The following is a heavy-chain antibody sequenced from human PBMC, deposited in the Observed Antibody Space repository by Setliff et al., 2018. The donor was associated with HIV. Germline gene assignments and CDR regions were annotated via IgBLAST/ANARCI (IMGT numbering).Heavy chain of an antibody. D-gene: IGHD3-3*01. CDR1: GFIFSDAW. CDR2: IKSNSDGGTT. Sequence: GGSLRLSCAASGFIFSDAWMSWARQAPGKGLEWVGRIKSNSDGGTTDYAAPVKGRFTISRDDSKNTLYLQMNSLKTEDTAVYYCTTTWGNFWSGYYYYGMDVWGQGTTVTVSS. V-gene: IGHV3-15*01. J-gene: IGHJ6*02. CDR3: TTTWGNFWSGYYYYGMDV.